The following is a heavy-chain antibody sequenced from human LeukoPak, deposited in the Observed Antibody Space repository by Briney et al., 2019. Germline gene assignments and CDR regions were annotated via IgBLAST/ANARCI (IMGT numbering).Heavy chain of an antibody. D-gene: IGHD6-19*01. CDR1: GGSISSYY. CDR2: IYYSGST. V-gene: IGHV4-59*01. J-gene: IGHJ4*02. CDR3: AIVGISSGWSIDY. Sequence: SETLSLTCTVSGGSISSYYWSWIRQPPGKGLEWIGYIYYSGSTNYNPSLKSRVTISVDTSKNQFSLKLSSVTAADTAVYYRAIVGISSGWSIDYWGQGTLVTVSS.